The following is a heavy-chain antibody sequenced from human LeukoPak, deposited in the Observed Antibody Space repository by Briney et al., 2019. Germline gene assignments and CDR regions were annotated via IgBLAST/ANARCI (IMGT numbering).Heavy chain of an antibody. CDR3: ARGYSYGSYYYYGMDV. CDR1: GFTFSSYA. J-gene: IGHJ6*02. D-gene: IGHD5-18*01. V-gene: IGHV3-30-3*01. Sequence: PGGSLRLSCAASGFTFSSYAMHWVRQAPGKGLEWVAVISYDGSNKYYADSVKGRFTISRDNSKNTLYLQMNSLRAEDTAVYYCARGYSYGSYYYYGMDVWGQGTTVTVPS. CDR2: ISYDGSNK.